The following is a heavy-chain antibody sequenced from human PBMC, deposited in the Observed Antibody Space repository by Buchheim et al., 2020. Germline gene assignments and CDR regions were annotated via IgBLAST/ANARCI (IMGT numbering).Heavy chain of an antibody. D-gene: IGHD4-17*01. J-gene: IGHJ5*02. Sequence: QLQLQESGPGLVKPSETLSLTCTVSGGSISSSSYYWGWIRQPPGKGLEWIGSIYYSGSTYYTPSLKSRVTLSVDTSKNQFSLKLSSVTAADTAVYYCARDRPTTVTVFDPWGQGTL. CDR3: ARDRPTTVTVFDP. CDR1: GGSISSSSYY. CDR2: IYYSGST. V-gene: IGHV4-39*07.